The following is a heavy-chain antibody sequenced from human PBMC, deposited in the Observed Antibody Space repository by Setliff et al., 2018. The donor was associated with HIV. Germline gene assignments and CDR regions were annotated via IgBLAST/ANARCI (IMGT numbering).Heavy chain of an antibody. CDR1: GGSFSGYD. V-gene: IGHV4-34*01. J-gene: IGHJ2*01. Sequence: SETLSLTCAVYGGSFSGYDWNWSWIRQPPGKGLEWIGEINHSDFTNYNPSLKSRVTISVDTSKNQFSLKVTSVTAADTAVYYCARSRDARGWYFDLWGRGTLGTVSS. CDR3: ARSRDARGWYFDL. D-gene: IGHD6-6*01. CDR2: INHSDFT.